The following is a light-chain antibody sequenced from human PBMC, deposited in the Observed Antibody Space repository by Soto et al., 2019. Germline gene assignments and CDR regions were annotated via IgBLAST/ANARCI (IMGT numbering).Light chain of an antibody. CDR1: QSVSNNY. CDR2: GAS. J-gene: IGKJ2*01. CDR3: QQYDSWPPSYT. Sequence: EIVLTQSPGTLSLSPGERATLSCRASQSVSNNYLAWYQQKPGQAPRLLIYGASNRATGIPDRFSGSASETDFTLTISSLQSEDFAVYYCQQYDSWPPSYTFGQGTKLEIK. V-gene: IGKV3-20*01.